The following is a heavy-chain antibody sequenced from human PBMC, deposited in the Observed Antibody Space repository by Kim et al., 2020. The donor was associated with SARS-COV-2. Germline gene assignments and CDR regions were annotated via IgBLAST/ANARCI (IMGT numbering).Heavy chain of an antibody. D-gene: IGHD1-26*01. V-gene: IGHV3-48*04. CDR3: ASGPLVGWERLDY. J-gene: IGHJ4*02. CDR1: GFTFSSYS. Sequence: GGSLRLSCAASGFTFSSYSMNWVRQAPGKGLEWVSYISTSGSTVYYADSVKGRFTISRDNAKNSLFLQMNGLRGEDTAVYYCASGPLVGWERLDYWGQGTLVTVSS. CDR2: ISTSGSTV.